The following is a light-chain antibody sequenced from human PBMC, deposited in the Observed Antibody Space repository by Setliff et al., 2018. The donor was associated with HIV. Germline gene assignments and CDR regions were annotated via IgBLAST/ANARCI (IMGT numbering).Light chain of an antibody. CDR3: SSYTSSTTPYV. CDR2: DVS. J-gene: IGLJ1*01. V-gene: IGLV2-14*03. CDR1: SSDVGGYNY. Sequence: QSVLTQPASVSGSPGQSITISCTATSSDVGGYNYVSWYQQHPGKAPKLMIYDVSNRPSGVSNRFSGSKSGNTASLTISGLQAEDEADYYCSSYTSSTTPYVFGTGTKVT.